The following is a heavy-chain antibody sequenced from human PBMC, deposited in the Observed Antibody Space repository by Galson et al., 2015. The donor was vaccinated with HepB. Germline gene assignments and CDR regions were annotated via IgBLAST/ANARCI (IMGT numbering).Heavy chain of an antibody. Sequence: SLRLSCAASGFTFSDYYMSWIRQAPGKGLEWVSYISSSGCTIYYADSVKGRFTISRDNAKNSLYLQMNSLRAEDTAVYYCASHRQYTYYDFWSGYLSHYPNYFDYWGQGTLVTVSS. V-gene: IGHV3-11*01. J-gene: IGHJ4*02. CDR1: GFTFSDYY. D-gene: IGHD3-3*01. CDR2: ISSSGCTI. CDR3: ASHRQYTYYDFWSGYLSHYPNYFDY.